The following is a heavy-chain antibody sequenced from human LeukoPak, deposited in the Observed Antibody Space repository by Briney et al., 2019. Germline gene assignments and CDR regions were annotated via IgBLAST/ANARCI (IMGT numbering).Heavy chain of an antibody. J-gene: IGHJ4*02. Sequence: GGSLRLSCAASGFTFSSYAMSWVRQAPGKGLEWVSAISGSGGSTYYAGSVKGRFTISRDNSKNTLYLQMNSLRAEDTAVYYCAKDQAVVEPAASYFDYWGQGTLVTVSS. CDR3: AKDQAVVEPAASYFDY. V-gene: IGHV3-23*01. CDR1: GFTFSSYA. CDR2: ISGSGGST. D-gene: IGHD2-2*01.